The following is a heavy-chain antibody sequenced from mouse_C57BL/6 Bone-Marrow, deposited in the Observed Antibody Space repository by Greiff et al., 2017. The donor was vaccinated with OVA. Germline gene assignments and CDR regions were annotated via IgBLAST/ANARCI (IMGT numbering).Heavy chain of an antibody. Sequence: VQLQQPGAELVKPGASVKMSCKASGYTFTSYWITWVKQRPGQGLEWIGDIYPGSGSTNYNEKFKSKATLTVDTSSSTAYMQLSSLTSEDSAVYYCARRLLREEYAMDYWGQGTSVTVSS. D-gene: IGHD1-1*01. CDR1: GYTFTSYW. V-gene: IGHV1-55*01. J-gene: IGHJ4*01. CDR3: ARRLLREEYAMDY. CDR2: IYPGSGST.